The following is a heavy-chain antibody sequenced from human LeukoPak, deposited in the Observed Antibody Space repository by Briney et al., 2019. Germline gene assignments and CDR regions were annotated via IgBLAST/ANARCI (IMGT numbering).Heavy chain of an antibody. Sequence: EASVKVSCKASGYTFTSYYMHWVRQAPGQGLEWMGIINPSGGSTSYAQKFQGRVTMTRDTSTSTVYMELSSLRSEDTAVYYCARGPPYGDYPGRAFDIWGQGTMVTVSS. V-gene: IGHV1-46*01. CDR3: ARGPPYGDYPGRAFDI. J-gene: IGHJ3*02. CDR2: INPSGGST. CDR1: GYTFTSYY. D-gene: IGHD4-17*01.